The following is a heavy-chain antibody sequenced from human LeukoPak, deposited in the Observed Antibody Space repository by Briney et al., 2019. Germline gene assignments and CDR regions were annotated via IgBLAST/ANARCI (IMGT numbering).Heavy chain of an antibody. D-gene: IGHD3-3*01. V-gene: IGHV3-49*03. CDR1: GFTFGDYA. Sequence: PGRSLRLSCTASGFTFGDYAMSWFRQAPGKGLEWVGFIRSKAYGGTTEYAASVKGRFTISRDDSKSIAYLQMSGLKTEDIAVYYCTSGLTYYDFWSGHDYFDYWGQGTLVTVSS. J-gene: IGHJ4*02. CDR2: IRSKAYGGTT. CDR3: TSGLTYYDFWSGHDYFDY.